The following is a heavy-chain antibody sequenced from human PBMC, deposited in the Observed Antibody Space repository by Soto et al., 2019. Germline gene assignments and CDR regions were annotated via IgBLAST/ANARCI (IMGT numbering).Heavy chain of an antibody. V-gene: IGHV5-51*01. D-gene: IGHD6-13*01. J-gene: IGHJ1*01. CDR3: ARHSGVAEDGAH. CDR1: GYSFTPNW. CDR2: SYPGDSDT. Sequence: GASLKISCKGSGYSFTPNWIGWVRQMPGQGLEWMGVSYPGDSDTRYSPSFQGQVAISADKSINTAYLQWSSLKASDTAMYYCARHSGVAEDGAHWGQGTLVTVSS.